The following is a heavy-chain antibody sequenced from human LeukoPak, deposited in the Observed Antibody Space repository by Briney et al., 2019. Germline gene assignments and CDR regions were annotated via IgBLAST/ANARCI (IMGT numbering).Heavy chain of an antibody. CDR1: GGSFSGYY. J-gene: IGHJ6*02. Sequence: PSETLSLTCAVYGGSFSGYYWSWIRQPPGKGLEWIGSIYYSGSTYYNPSLKSRVTISVDTSKNQFSLKLSSVTAADTAVYYCARIRIVGATRDYYYYYGMDVWGQGTTVTVSS. V-gene: IGHV4-34*01. CDR2: IYYSGST. D-gene: IGHD1-26*01. CDR3: ARIRIVGATRDYYYYYGMDV.